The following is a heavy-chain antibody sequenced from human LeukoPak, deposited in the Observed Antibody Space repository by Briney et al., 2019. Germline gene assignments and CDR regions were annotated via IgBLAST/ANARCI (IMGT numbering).Heavy chain of an antibody. V-gene: IGHV3-21*01. Sequence: GGSLRLSCVDSGFTFSSYSMNWVRQAPGKGLEWVSSISSGSKYIYNADSVKGRFTISRDNAKNSLYLQMNSLRPEDTAVYYCARDIYGDEDFDYWGQGTLVSVSS. D-gene: IGHD3-10*01. CDR2: ISSGSKYI. CDR3: ARDIYGDEDFDY. J-gene: IGHJ4*02. CDR1: GFTFSSYS.